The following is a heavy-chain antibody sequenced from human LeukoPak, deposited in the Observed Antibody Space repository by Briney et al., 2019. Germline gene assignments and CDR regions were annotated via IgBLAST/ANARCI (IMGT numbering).Heavy chain of an antibody. D-gene: IGHD3-16*02. Sequence: SETLSLTCTVSGYSISSGYYWGWIRQPPGKGLEWIGSIYHGGSTYYNPSLKSRVTISVDTSKNQFSLKLRSVTAADTAIYYCARHYYDYVWGSYRDLKTFDHWGQGTLVTVSS. CDR1: GYSISSGYY. CDR3: ARHYYDYVWGSYRDLKTFDH. CDR2: IYHGGST. J-gene: IGHJ4*02. V-gene: IGHV4-38-2*02.